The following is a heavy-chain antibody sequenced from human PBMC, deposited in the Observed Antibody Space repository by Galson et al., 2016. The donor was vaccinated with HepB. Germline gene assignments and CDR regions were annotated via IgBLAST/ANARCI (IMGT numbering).Heavy chain of an antibody. CDR1: GFTFSSYW. J-gene: IGHJ4*02. V-gene: IGHV3-7*03. CDR2: IKQDGSEK. Sequence: SLRLSCAASGFTFSSYWMSWVRQAPGKGLEWVANIKQDGSEKHYVDSVKGRFTISRDIAQNSLYLEMNSLRAEDTAVYYCARGRDWELPNQYVDYWGQGTLVTVSS. D-gene: IGHD1-26*01. CDR3: ARGRDWELPNQYVDY.